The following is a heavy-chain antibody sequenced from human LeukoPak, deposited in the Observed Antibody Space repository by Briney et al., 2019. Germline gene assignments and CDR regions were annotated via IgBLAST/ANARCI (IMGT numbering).Heavy chain of an antibody. CDR2: ISSSSSYI. CDR1: GFNFRSFW. D-gene: IGHD3-3*01. J-gene: IGHJ4*02. Sequence: GGSLRLSCAVSGFNFRSFWMSWVRQAPGKGLEWVSSISSSSSYIYYADSVKGRFTISRDNAKNSLYLQMNSLRAEDTAVYYCARDYDFWSGYYQSGFDYWGQGTLVTVSS. CDR3: ARDYDFWSGYYQSGFDY. V-gene: IGHV3-21*01.